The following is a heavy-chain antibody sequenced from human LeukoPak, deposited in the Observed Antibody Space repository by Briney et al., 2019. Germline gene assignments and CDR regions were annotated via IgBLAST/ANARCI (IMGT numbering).Heavy chain of an antibody. J-gene: IGHJ5*02. CDR3: ARDGGRVVVPAAISWFDP. V-gene: IGHV3-30*04. Sequence: GGSLRLSCAASGFTFSSYAMHWVRQAPGKGLEWVAVISYDGSNKYYADSVKGRFTISRDNSKNTLYLQMNSLRAEDTAVYYCARDGGRVVVPAAISWFDPWGQGTLVTVSS. CDR2: ISYDGSNK. D-gene: IGHD2-2*01. CDR1: GFTFSSYA.